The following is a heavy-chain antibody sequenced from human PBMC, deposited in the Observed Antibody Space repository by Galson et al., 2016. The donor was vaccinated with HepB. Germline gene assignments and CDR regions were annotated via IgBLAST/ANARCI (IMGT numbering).Heavy chain of an antibody. J-gene: IGHJ6*02. CDR1: GFTFSNYV. Sequence: SLRLSCAASGFTFSNYVVHWVRQAPGKGLEWVALISHDGTYKSYADSVKGRFTISRDNSKNTLYLQMSSLRADDTAVYYCTRDSIWSEAPRADYNYYYGMDVWGQGTTVTVSS. CDR3: TRDSIWSEAPRADYNYYYGMDV. CDR2: ISHDGTYK. D-gene: IGHD6-6*01. V-gene: IGHV3-30-3*01.